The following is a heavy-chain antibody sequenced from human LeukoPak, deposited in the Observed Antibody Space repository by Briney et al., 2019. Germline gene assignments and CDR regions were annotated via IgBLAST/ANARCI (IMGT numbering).Heavy chain of an antibody. V-gene: IGHV1-2*06. D-gene: IGHD6-13*01. CDR2: INPYSGDT. CDR3: ARDQGSLTRSWYTGY. Sequence: ASVTLSCTASGSTFTAYHLDWVRTAPGQGLEWSGRINPYSGDTNFAQKFQGRVTMTRDTTITTAYMDLSSLTPDDTAVYFCARDQGSLTRSWYTGYWGQGTQVTVSS. J-gene: IGHJ4*02. CDR1: GSTFTAYH.